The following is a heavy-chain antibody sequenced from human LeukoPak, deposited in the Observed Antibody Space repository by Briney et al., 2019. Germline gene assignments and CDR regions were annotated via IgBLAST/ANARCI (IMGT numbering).Heavy chain of an antibody. CDR3: ARDLGVVRGVFTLDY. CDR1: GFTFSSYS. CDR2: ISSSSSYT. Sequence: GGSLRLSCAASGFTFSSYSMNWVRQAPGKGLEWVSSISSSSSYTNYADSVRGRFTISRENAKNSLYLQMNSLRAEDTAVYYCARDLGVVRGVFTLDYWGQGTLVTVSA. D-gene: IGHD3-10*01. V-gene: IGHV3-21*01. J-gene: IGHJ4*02.